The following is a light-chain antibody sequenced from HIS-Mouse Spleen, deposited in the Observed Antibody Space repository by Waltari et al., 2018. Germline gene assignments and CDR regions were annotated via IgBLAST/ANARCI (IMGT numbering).Light chain of an antibody. V-gene: IGKV3-20*01. Sequence: DIVLTQSPGTLSLSPGERASLSCRASQRVCSSYLAWYQQKPGQAPRLLIYGASSRATGIPDRFSGSGSGTDFTLTISRLEPEDFAVYYCQQYGSSPTFGQGTKLEIK. CDR3: QQYGSSPT. J-gene: IGKJ2*01. CDR1: QRVCSSY. CDR2: GAS.